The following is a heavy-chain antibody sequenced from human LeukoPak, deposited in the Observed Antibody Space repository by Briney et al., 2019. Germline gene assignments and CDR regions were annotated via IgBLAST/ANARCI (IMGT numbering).Heavy chain of an antibody. Sequence: GGSLRPSCAASGFTFSGYRMNWVRQAPGKGLEWVSYISSSGNTIDYADSVKGRFTISRDNAKNSLYLQMVSLRAEDTAVYYCARLRGYSYGYGDYWGQGTLVTVSS. CDR2: ISSSGNTI. D-gene: IGHD5-18*01. V-gene: IGHV3-48*04. CDR1: GFTFSGYR. J-gene: IGHJ4*02. CDR3: ARLRGYSYGYGDY.